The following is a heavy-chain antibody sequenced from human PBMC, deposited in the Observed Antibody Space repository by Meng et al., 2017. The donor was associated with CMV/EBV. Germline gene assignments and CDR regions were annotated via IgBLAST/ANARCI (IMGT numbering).Heavy chain of an antibody. J-gene: IGHJ5*02. V-gene: IGHV4-39*01. CDR1: GGSINSNNYY. CDR2: ISYSGST. Sequence: SETLSLTCTVSGGSINSNNYYWGWIRQPPGKGLEWIGSISYSGSTYHNPSLKSRVTISVDTSKNQFSLKLSSVTAADTAVHFCARRSVYGWFDRWGQGTLVTVSS. D-gene: IGHD1-14*01. CDR3: ARRSVYGWFDR.